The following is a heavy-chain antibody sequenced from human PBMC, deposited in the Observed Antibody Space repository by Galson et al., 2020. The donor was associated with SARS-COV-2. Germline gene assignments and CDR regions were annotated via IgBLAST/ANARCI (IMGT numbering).Heavy chain of an antibody. CDR3: ARGGVREQWLAKYYYYYYGMDV. D-gene: IGHD6-19*01. V-gene: IGHV1-2*02. J-gene: IGHJ6*02. CDR1: GYTFTGYY. Sequence: ASVKVPCKASGYTFTGYYMHWVRQAPGQGLEWMGWINPNSGGTNYAQKFQGRVTMTRDTSISTAYMELSRLRSDDTAVYYCARGGVREQWLAKYYYYYYGMDVWGQGTTVTVAS. CDR2: INPNSGGT.